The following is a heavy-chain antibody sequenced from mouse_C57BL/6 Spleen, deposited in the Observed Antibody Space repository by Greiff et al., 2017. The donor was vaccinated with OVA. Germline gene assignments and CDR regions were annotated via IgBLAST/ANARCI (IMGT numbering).Heavy chain of an antibody. CDR1: GYAFSSSW. J-gene: IGHJ2*01. Sequence: QVQLKQSGPELVKPGASVKISCKASGYAFSSSWMNWVKQRPGKGLEWIGRIYPGDGDTNYNGKFKGKATLTADKSSSTAYMQLSSLTSEDSAVYFCARPHYYGSSYLYYFDYWGQGTTLTVSS. V-gene: IGHV1-82*01. CDR2: IYPGDGDT. D-gene: IGHD1-1*01. CDR3: ARPHYYGSSYLYYFDY.